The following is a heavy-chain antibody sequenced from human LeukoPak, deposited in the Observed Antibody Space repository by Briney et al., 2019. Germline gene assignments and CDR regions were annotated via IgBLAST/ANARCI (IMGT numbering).Heavy chain of an antibody. D-gene: IGHD3-3*01. CDR2: IIPIFGTA. V-gene: IGHV1-69*05. Sequence: SVKVSCKASGGTFSSYAISWVRQAPGQGLEWMGGIIPIFGTANYAQKFQGRVTITTDESTSTAYMELSSLRSEDTAVYYCATPSPYWSNAFDTWGQGTMVTVSS. CDR3: ATPSPYWSNAFDT. CDR1: GGTFSSYA. J-gene: IGHJ3*02.